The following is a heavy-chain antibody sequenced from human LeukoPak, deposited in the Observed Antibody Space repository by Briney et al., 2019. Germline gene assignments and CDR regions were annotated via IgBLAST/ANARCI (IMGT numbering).Heavy chain of an antibody. CDR1: GFTFSSYG. D-gene: IGHD3-16*01. CDR2: IKQDGSEK. V-gene: IGHV3-7*01. CDR3: ASGRQLGY. J-gene: IGHJ4*02. Sequence: GGSLRLSCAASGFTFSSYGMHWVRQAPGKGLEWVANIKQDGSEKYYVDSVKGRFTISRDNAKNSLYLQMNSLRAEDTALYYCASGRQLGYWGQGTLVTVSS.